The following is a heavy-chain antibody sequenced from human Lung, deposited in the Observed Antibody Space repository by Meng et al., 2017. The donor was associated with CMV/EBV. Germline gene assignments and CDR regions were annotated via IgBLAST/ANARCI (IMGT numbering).Heavy chain of an antibody. Sequence: GGSLRLSCAASGFTFSSFAMSWVRQAPGRGLEWVSGVSSSGGTTSYADSVKGRFIISRDNSRNTVYLQMNSLRAEDTAIYYGAKPPAYYSSWGQGTLVTVSS. D-gene: IGHD3-16*01. V-gene: IGHV3-23*01. J-gene: IGHJ5*02. CDR3: AKPPAYYSS. CDR1: GFTFSSFA. CDR2: VSSSGGTT.